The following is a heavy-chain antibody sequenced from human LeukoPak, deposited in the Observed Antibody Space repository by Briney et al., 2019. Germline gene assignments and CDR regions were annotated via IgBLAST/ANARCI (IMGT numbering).Heavy chain of an antibody. D-gene: IGHD3-16*01. CDR1: GDSVSRSDAY. J-gene: IGHJ5*02. CDR3: ARIWGPWFDP. V-gene: IGHV4-39*01. CDR2: IYYSGRT. Sequence: KPSETPSLTCTIFGDSVSRSDAYWDWIRQPPGKGLEWIGTIYYSGRTYYSPSLKSRVTLSVDMSNNQFSLTLSSVTAADTAVYYCARIWGPWFDPWGQGTLVTVSS.